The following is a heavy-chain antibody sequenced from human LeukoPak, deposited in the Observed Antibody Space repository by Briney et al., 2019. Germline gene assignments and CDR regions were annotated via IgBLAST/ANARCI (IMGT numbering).Heavy chain of an antibody. CDR3: ARLHAYKYSSSFGGRGLRANLNWFDP. Sequence: KSSETLSLTCAVYGGSFSGYYWSWIRQPPGKGLEWIGEINHSGSTNYNPSLKSRVTISVDTSKNQFPLKLSSVTAADTAVYYCARLHAYKYSSSFGGRGLRANLNWFDPWGQGTLVTVSS. V-gene: IGHV4-34*01. CDR2: INHSGST. J-gene: IGHJ5*02. CDR1: GGSFSGYY. D-gene: IGHD6-13*01.